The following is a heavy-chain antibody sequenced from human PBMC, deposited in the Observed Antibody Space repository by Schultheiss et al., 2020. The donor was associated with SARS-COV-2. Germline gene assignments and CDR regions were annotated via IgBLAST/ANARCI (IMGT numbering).Heavy chain of an antibody. CDR1: GFTFSSYS. Sequence: GGSLRLSCAASGFTFSSYSMNWVRQAPGKGLEWVSSISSSSSYIYYADSVKGRFTISRDNAKNSLYLQMNSLRAEDTAVYYCARDRGHQAPYDAFDIWGQGTMVTVSS. J-gene: IGHJ3*02. CDR2: ISSSSSYI. CDR3: ARDRGHQAPYDAFDI. V-gene: IGHV3-21*01. D-gene: IGHD6-6*01.